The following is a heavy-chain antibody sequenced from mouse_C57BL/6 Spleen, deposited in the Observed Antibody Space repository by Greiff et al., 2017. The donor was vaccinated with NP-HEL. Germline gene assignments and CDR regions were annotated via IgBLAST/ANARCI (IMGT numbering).Heavy chain of an antibody. D-gene: IGHD2-5*01. J-gene: IGHJ2*01. V-gene: IGHV14-1*01. Sequence: EVQLQQSGAELVRPGASVKLSCTASGFNIKDYYMHWVKQRPEQGLERIGRIDPEDGDTEYAPKFQGKATMTADTSSNTAYLQLSSLTSEDTAVYYCTWGSTYSNYVDFDYWGQGTTLTVSS. CDR1: GFNIKDYY. CDR2: IDPEDGDT. CDR3: TWGSTYSNYVDFDY.